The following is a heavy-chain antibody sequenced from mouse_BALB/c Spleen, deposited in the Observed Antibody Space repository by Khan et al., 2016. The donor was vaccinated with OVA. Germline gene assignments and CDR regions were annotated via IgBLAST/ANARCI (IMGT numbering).Heavy chain of an antibody. Sequence: QMQLKESGAELVKPGASVRLSCKASGYTFTSYYLYWVKQRPGQGLEWIGDINPSSGGTNFNEKFKSKATLTVDKSSSTAYIQLNSLTSEDSAVYYCSRSGYGSFAYWGQGTLVTVSA. CDR1: GYTFTSYY. J-gene: IGHJ3*01. CDR3: SRSGYGSFAY. CDR2: INPSSGGT. V-gene: IGHV1S81*02. D-gene: IGHD2-2*01.